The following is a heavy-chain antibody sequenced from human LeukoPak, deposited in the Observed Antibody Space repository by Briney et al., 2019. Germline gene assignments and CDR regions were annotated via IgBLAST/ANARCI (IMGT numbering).Heavy chain of an antibody. V-gene: IGHV1-69*13. CDR1: GGTFSSYA. J-gene: IGHJ5*02. CDR2: ITPIFGTA. Sequence: AVKVSCKASGGTFSSYAISWVRQAPGQGLEWMGGITPIFGTANYAQKFQGRVTITADEPTSTAYMELSSLRSEDTAVYYCARDFRYSSSWYGGWFDPWGQGTLVTVSS. CDR3: ARDFRYSSSWYGGWFDP. D-gene: IGHD6-13*01.